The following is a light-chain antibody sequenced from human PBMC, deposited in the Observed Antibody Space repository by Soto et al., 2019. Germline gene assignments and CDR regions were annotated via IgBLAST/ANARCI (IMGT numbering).Light chain of an antibody. V-gene: IGLV2-14*01. CDR2: EVS. CDR3: TSYSRYRVLV. J-gene: IGLJ3*02. Sequence: QSVLSHPPSVSGSLGRSITISCTGTSSDIGGYKYVSWYQQHPGKAPKLIIFEVSNRPSGVSDRFSGSNSGNTASLTISGLQAEEEADYYCTSYSRYRVLVFGGGTNVTVL. CDR1: SSDIGGYKY.